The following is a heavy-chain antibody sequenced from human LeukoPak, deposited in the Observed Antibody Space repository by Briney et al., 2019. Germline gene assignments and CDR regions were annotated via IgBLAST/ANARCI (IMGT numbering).Heavy chain of an antibody. CDR2: IDYSGGDT. D-gene: IGHD4-17*01. V-gene: IGHV3-23*01. Sequence: GGSLRLSCAASGFTFSTYAMTWVRQAPGKGLEWVSSIDYSGGDTHYADSVKGRFTISRDNSKNTLYLQLSSLRGDDTAVYYCARGRKVTTVTYVDYWGQGTLVTVSS. CDR1: GFTFSTYA. J-gene: IGHJ4*02. CDR3: ARGRKVTTVTYVDY.